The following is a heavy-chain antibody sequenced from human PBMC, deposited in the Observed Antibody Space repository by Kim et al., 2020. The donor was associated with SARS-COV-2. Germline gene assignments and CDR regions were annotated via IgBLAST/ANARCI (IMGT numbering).Heavy chain of an antibody. D-gene: IGHD1-26*01. CDR3: ARDARVGASAFDI. V-gene: IGHV1-69*04. CDR2: IIPMVGIT. Sequence: SVKVSCKASGGTFSSYAISWVRQAPGQGLEWMGRIIPMVGITNDAQKFQGRGTITADKSTYTVYIDLSSLRSEDTAVYFCARDARVGASAFDIWGQGTMVTVSS. CDR1: GGTFSSYA. J-gene: IGHJ3*02.